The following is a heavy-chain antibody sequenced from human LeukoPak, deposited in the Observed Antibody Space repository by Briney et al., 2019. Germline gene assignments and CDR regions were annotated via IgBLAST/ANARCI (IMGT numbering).Heavy chain of an antibody. Sequence: PGGSLRLSCAASGFTFSSYAMSWVRQAPGKGLEWVSAISGSGGSTYYADSVKGRFTISRDNSKNTLYLQMNSLRAEDTAVYYCARASRQYCSGGSCYSARSWSTTVIDYWGQGTLVTVSS. V-gene: IGHV3-23*01. J-gene: IGHJ4*02. CDR1: GFTFSSYA. D-gene: IGHD2-15*01. CDR2: ISGSGGST. CDR3: ARASRQYCSGGSCYSARSWSTTVIDY.